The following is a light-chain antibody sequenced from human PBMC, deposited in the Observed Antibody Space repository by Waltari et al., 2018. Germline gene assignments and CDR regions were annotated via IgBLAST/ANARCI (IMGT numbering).Light chain of an antibody. V-gene: IGKV1-33*01. CDR2: DAS. Sequence: DIQMTQSPSSLSASVGARVTITCQASQDISNYLNWYQQKPGKAPKLLIYDASNLETGVPSRFSGSGSGTDFTFTISSLQPEDIATYYCQQYDNLPYALTFGGGTKVEIK. CDR1: QDISNY. CDR3: QQYDNLPYALT. J-gene: IGKJ4*01.